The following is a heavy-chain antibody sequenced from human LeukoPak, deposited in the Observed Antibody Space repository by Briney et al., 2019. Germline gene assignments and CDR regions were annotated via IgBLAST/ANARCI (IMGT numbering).Heavy chain of an antibody. Sequence: SETLSLTCTVSGGSISDYYWSWIRQPPGKELEWIGYISYRGGATYNPSLRSRVTMSVDTSKTHFSLKLDSVTAADTAVYYCARHPLRGGFDYWGQGTLVTVSS. CDR2: ISYRGGA. J-gene: IGHJ4*02. CDR1: GGSISDYY. V-gene: IGHV4-59*08. CDR3: ARHPLRGGFDY.